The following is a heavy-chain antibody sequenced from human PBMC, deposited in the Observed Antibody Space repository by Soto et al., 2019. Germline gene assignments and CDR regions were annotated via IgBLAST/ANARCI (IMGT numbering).Heavy chain of an antibody. CDR2: ISSSGSTI. CDR1: GFTFSDYY. V-gene: IGHV3-11*01. D-gene: IGHD2-2*02. J-gene: IGHJ3*02. CDR3: ARYCSSTSCYTHDAFDI. Sequence: QVQLVESGGGLVKPGGSLRLSCAASGFTFSDYYMSLIRQAPGKGLEWVSYISSSGSTIYYADSVKGRFTISRDNAKNSLYLQMNSLRAEDTAVYYCARYCSSTSCYTHDAFDIWGQGTMVTVSS.